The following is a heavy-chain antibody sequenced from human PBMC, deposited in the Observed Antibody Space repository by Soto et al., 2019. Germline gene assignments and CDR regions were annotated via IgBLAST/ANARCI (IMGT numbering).Heavy chain of an antibody. Sequence: EVQLLESGGGLVQPGGSLRLSCAASGFTFSSYAMSWVRQAPGKGLEWVSAISGSGGSTYYADSVKGRFTISRDNSKNTLYLQMNSLRAEDTAVYYCAKSYYYGSGSYAHFDYWGQGTLVTVSS. J-gene: IGHJ4*02. D-gene: IGHD3-10*01. CDR2: ISGSGGST. V-gene: IGHV3-23*01. CDR3: AKSYYYGSGSYAHFDY. CDR1: GFTFSSYA.